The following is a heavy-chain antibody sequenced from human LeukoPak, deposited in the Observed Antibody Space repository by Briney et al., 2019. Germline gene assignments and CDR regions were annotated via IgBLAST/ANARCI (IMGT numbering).Heavy chain of an antibody. CDR2: TNPNSGGT. CDR3: ARCYCTATSCYYFDF. CDR1: GYTFTGYY. J-gene: IGHJ4*02. V-gene: IGHV1-2*02. Sequence: ASVKVSCKASGYTFTGYYMHWVRQAPGQGLEWMGWTNPNSGGTNYAQKFQGRVTMTRDTSISTAYMELSSLRSDDTAVYYCARCYCTATSCYYFDFWGQGTLVTVSS. D-gene: IGHD2-2*01.